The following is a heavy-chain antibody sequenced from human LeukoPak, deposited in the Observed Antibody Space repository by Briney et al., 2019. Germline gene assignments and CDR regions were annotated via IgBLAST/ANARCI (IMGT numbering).Heavy chain of an antibody. J-gene: IGHJ6*03. CDR1: GYTFTNYG. CDR3: ARDPGTVSASRGYYYYMDV. CDR2: ISGYDGNT. D-gene: IGHD4-11*01. V-gene: IGHV1-18*01. Sequence: ASVKVSCKASGYTFTNYGISWVRQAPGQGLEWMGWISGYDGNTNYGQKLQGRVTMTTDTYTSTAYMELRSLRSDDTALYFCARDPGTVSASRGYYYYMDVWGQGTLVTVSS.